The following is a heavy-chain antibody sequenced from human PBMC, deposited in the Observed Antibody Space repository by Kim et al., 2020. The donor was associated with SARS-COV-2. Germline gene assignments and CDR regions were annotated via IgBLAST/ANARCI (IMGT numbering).Heavy chain of an antibody. Sequence: GGSLRLSCAAFGFSFSSYGMHWVRQTPGKGLEWVTFVSYDENKKYYADSVKGRFTISRDNSKNTVYLQMDSLKAEDTAVYYCAKDHILAGYRYFDAWGQRTLVTVSP. CDR1: GFSFSSYG. CDR2: VSYDENKK. J-gene: IGHJ4*02. V-gene: IGHV3-30*02. CDR3: AKDHILAGYRYFDA. D-gene: IGHD3-9*01.